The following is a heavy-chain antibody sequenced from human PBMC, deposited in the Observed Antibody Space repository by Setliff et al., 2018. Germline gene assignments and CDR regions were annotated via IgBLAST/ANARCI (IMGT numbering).Heavy chain of an antibody. Sequence: SETLSLTCTVSGGSISSSAYYWGWVRQPPGKGLEWIGNIYYSGNTNCNPSLKSRVAMSVDTSKNQFSLKLTSVTAADTAVYYCARVRMVQGYYEFDYWGQGTLVTVSS. V-gene: IGHV4-39*07. CDR3: ARVRMVQGYYEFDY. D-gene: IGHD3-10*01. J-gene: IGHJ4*02. CDR1: GGSISSSAYY. CDR2: IYYSGNT.